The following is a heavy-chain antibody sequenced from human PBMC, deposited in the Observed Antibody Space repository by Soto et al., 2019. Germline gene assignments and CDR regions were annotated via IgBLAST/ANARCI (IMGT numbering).Heavy chain of an antibody. D-gene: IGHD6-19*01. CDR2: ISGSGGST. CDR1: GFTFSSYA. Sequence: GGSLRLSCAASGFTFSSYAMSWVRQAPGKGLEWVSAISGSGGSTYYADSVKGRFTISRDNSKNTLYLQMNGLRAEDTAVYYCAKEPPGSPPPGIAVAGTADYWGQGTLVTVSS. J-gene: IGHJ4*02. CDR3: AKEPPGSPPPGIAVAGTADY. V-gene: IGHV3-23*01.